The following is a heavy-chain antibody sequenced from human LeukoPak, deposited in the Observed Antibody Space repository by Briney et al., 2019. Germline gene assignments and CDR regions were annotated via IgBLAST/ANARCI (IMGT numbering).Heavy chain of an antibody. CDR2: IKQDGSEK. CDR1: GFTFSSYW. V-gene: IGHV3-7*01. J-gene: IGHJ4*02. CDR3: ARDIFYSSSWAYYFDY. Sequence: GGSLRLSCAASGFTFSSYWMSWVRQAPGKGLEWVANIKQDGSEKYYVDSVKGRFTISRDNAKNSLYLQMNSLRAEDTAVYYCARDIFYSSSWAYYFDYWGQGTLVTVSS. D-gene: IGHD6-13*01.